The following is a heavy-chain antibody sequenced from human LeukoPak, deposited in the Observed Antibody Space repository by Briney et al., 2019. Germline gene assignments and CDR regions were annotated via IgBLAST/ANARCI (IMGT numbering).Heavy chain of an antibody. J-gene: IGHJ4*02. V-gene: IGHV4-59*01. CDR3: ARSGYSSSWYSLAFDY. CDR2: IYYSGST. D-gene: IGHD6-13*01. Sequence: PSETLSLTCTVSGGSISSYYWSWIRQPPGKGLEWIGYIYYSGSTNYNPSLKSRVTISVDTSKNQFSLKPSSVTAADTAVYYCARSGYSSSWYSLAFDYWGQGTLVTVSS. CDR1: GGSISSYY.